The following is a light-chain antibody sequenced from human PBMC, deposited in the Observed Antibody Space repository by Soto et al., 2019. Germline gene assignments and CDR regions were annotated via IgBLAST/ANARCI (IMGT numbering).Light chain of an antibody. CDR1: SSVVGGYNF. Sequence: QSVLTQPRSGSESPGQSVTISCTGTSSVVGGYNFVSWYQHHPGKAPKLMIYDVSKRPSGVPDRFSGSKSGYTASLTISGLQAEDEADYYCCSYAGSYSYVFGTGTKVTVL. J-gene: IGLJ1*01. CDR2: DVS. V-gene: IGLV2-11*01. CDR3: CSYAGSYSYV.